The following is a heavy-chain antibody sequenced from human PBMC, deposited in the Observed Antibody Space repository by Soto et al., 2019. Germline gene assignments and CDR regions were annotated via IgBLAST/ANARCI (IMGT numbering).Heavy chain of an antibody. D-gene: IGHD2-15*01. CDR2: IYHSGSS. V-gene: IGHV4-59*08. CDR1: GGSISSYY. J-gene: IGHJ5*02. Sequence: QVQLLESGPGLVKPSETLSLTCTVSGGSISSYYWSWIRQPPGKGLEWIGYIYHSGSSNYNPSLMSRVTMLLYTSKNQLSLKLSSVTAAVTAVYYCARQRSVVLAPWWFDPWGQGTLVTVSS. CDR3: ARQRSVVLAPWWFDP.